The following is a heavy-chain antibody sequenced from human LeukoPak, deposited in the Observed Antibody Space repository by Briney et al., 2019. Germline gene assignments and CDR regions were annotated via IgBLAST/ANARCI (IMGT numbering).Heavy chain of an antibody. V-gene: IGHV4-39*07. CDR3: ARCMVRSLIDAFHI. J-gene: IGHJ3*02. CDR2: FYYSGST. D-gene: IGHD3-10*01. CDR1: GDSISSSTYY. Sequence: PSETLSLTCTVSGDSISSSTYYWGWIRQPPGKGLECIGSFYYSGSTYYNPSLKSRVTISVDTSKNQFSLKLSSVTAADTAVYFCARCMVRSLIDAFHIWGQGTMVAVSS.